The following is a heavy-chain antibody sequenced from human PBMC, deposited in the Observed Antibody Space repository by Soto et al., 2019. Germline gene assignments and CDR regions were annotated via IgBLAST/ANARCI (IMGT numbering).Heavy chain of an antibody. D-gene: IGHD3-10*01. CDR2: IYYSGST. CDR3: ARGTRVCFGDNWFDP. Sequence: SETLSLTCTVSGGSISSGDYYWSWIRQPPGKGLEWIGYIYYSGSTYYNPSLKSRVTISVDTSKNQFSLKLSSVTAADTAVYYCARGTRVCFGDNWFDPLGEGTLVTVSS. J-gene: IGHJ5*02. CDR1: GGSISSGDYY. V-gene: IGHV4-30-4*01.